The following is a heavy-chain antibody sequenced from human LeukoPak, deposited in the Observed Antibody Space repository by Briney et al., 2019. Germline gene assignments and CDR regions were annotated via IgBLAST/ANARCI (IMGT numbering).Heavy chain of an antibody. CDR2: INHSGST. CDR3: ARGRMLPYFDY. D-gene: IGHD1-14*01. J-gene: IGHJ4*02. Sequence: SETLSLTCAVYGGSFSGYYWSWIRQPPGEGLEWIGEINHSGSTNYNPSLKSRVTISVDTSKNQFSLKLSSVTAADTAVYYCARGRMLPYFDYWGQGTLVTVSS. CDR1: GGSFSGYY. V-gene: IGHV4-34*01.